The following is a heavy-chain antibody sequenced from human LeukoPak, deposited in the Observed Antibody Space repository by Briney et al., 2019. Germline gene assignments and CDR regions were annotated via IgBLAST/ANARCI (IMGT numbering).Heavy chain of an antibody. CDR1: GGSISSYF. CDR2: IYTSGNT. V-gene: IGHV4-4*07. D-gene: IGHD3-3*01. CDR3: ARVVSIFGAANFGFYS. Sequence: PSETLSLTCTVSGGSISSYFWSWIRQPAGKGLEWIGRIYTSGNTKYNPSLKSRVTISVDKSKNQFSLKLSSVTAADTAVYYCARVVSIFGAANFGFYSWGQGTLVTVSS. J-gene: IGHJ5*01.